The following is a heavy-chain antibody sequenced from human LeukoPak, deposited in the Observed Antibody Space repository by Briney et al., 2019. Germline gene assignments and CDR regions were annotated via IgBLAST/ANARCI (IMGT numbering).Heavy chain of an antibody. Sequence: SETLSLTCTVSGGSISNSSYYWGWIRQPPGKGLEWIGSIYYSGSTYYNPSLKSRVTISVDTSKNQFSLKLSSVTAADTAVYYCARGMPLRITMTLRRGYFDYWGRGTLVTVPS. CDR1: GGSISNSSYY. CDR2: IYYSGST. V-gene: IGHV4-39*01. J-gene: IGHJ4*02. D-gene: IGHD3-22*01. CDR3: ARGMPLRITMTLRRGYFDY.